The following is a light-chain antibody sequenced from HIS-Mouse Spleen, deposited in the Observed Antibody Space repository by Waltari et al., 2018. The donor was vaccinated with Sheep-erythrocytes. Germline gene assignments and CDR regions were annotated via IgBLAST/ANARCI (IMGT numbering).Light chain of an antibody. CDR2: GAS. J-gene: IGKJ3*01. CDR3: QQYGSSLFT. CDR1: QSVSSSY. Sequence: LSPGERATLSCRASQSVSSSYLAWYQQKPGQAPRLLIYGASSRATGIPDRFSGSGSGTDFTLTISRLEPEDFAVYYCQQYGSSLFTFGPGTKVDIK. V-gene: IGKV3-20*01.